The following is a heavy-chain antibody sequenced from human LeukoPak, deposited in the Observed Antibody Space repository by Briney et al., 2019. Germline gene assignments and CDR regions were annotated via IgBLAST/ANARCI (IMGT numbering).Heavy chain of an antibody. CDR2: ISGSGGST. D-gene: IGHD3-22*01. V-gene: IGHV3-23*01. Sequence: GGSLRLSCAASGFTFSSYAMSWVRQAPGKGLEWVSAISGSGGSTYYADSVKGRFTISGDNSKNTLYLQMNSLRAEDTAVYYCAKDAYYYDSSGYYYFYYYYYYMDVWGKGTTVTVSS. CDR1: GFTFSSYA. CDR3: AKDAYYYDSSGYYYFYYYYYYMDV. J-gene: IGHJ6*03.